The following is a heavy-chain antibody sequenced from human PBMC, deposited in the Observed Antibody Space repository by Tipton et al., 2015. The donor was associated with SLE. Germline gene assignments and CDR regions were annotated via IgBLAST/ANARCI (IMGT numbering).Heavy chain of an antibody. CDR2: VSSDGSNS. V-gene: IGHV3-30*12. J-gene: IGHJ3*01. CDR1: GFIFSGYG. D-gene: IGHD3/OR15-3a*01. Sequence: RSLRLSCAASGFIFSGYGMHWVRQPPGKGLEWVAVVSSDGSNSEYGDSVKGRFIISRDNSKNTVHLQMNSPRDDDTARYYCARGVDYGTGSDFWGRGTMVIVSS. CDR3: ARGVDYGTGSDF.